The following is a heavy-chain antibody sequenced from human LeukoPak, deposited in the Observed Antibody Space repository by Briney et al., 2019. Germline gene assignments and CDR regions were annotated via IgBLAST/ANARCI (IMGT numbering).Heavy chain of an antibody. Sequence: PGGSLRLSCVASGFTFSSYSMNWVRQAPGKGLEWVSSISSSSSYIYYADSVKGGFTISRGNAKNSLYLQMNSLRAEDTAVYYCARDVYYGSGSPRLDYWGQGTLVTVSS. J-gene: IGHJ4*02. CDR2: ISSSSSYI. D-gene: IGHD3-10*01. CDR3: ARDVYYGSGSPRLDY. V-gene: IGHV3-21*01. CDR1: GFTFSSYS.